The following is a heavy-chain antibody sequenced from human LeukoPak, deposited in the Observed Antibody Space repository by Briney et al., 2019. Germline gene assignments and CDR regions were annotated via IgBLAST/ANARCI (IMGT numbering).Heavy chain of an antibody. CDR1: GYRFTSYW. Sequence: GESLQISLQGSGYRFTSYWIGWVRQMPGKGLEWMGIIYPGDSDTRYSPSFQGQVTISADKSISTAYLQWSSLKASDTAMYYCARHYGNSQRCDYWGQGTLVTVSS. V-gene: IGHV5-51*01. CDR2: IYPGDSDT. D-gene: IGHD5-24*01. J-gene: IGHJ4*02. CDR3: ARHYGNSQRCDY.